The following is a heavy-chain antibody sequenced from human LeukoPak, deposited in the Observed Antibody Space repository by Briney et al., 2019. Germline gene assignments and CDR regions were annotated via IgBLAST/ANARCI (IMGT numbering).Heavy chain of an antibody. D-gene: IGHD3-10*01. CDR2: INHSGST. CDR3: ARGRPTFLWFGELFPYYYYGMDV. V-gene: IGHV4-34*01. CDR1: GGSFSGYY. J-gene: IGHJ6*02. Sequence: SETLSLTCAVYGGSFSGYYWSWIRQPPGKGLEWIGEINHSGSTNYNPSLKSRVTISVDTSKNQFSLKLSSVTAADTAVYYCARGRPTFLWFGELFPYYYYGMDVWGQGTTVTVSS.